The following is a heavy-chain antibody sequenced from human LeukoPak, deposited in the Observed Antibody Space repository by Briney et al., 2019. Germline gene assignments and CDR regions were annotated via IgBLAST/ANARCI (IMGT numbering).Heavy chain of an antibody. CDR3: ATAGYGGNCSKPHYYCYYGMHV. Sequence: GASVKVSCKVSGYTLTGLSMHWVRQAPGKGLEWMGSFVPDDGVTIYAQKFQGRVTMTEDTSTSTAYMELSSLRSEDTAVYYCATAGYGGNCSKPHYYCYYGMHVRGQAATVTVSS. CDR2: FVPDDGVT. CDR1: GYTLTGLS. V-gene: IGHV1-24*01. D-gene: IGHD4-23*01. J-gene: IGHJ6*02.